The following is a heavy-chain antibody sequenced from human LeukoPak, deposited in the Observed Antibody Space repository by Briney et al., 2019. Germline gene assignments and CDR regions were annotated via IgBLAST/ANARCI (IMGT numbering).Heavy chain of an antibody. CDR3: ARDQKAKAVAGTTNY. Sequence: GGSLRLSCAASGFTFSSYSMNWVRQAPGKGLEWVSSISSSSSYIYYADSVKGRFTISRDNAKNSLYLQMNSLRAEDTAVYYCARDQKAKAVAGTTNYWGQGTLVTVSS. V-gene: IGHV3-21*01. CDR1: GFTFSSYS. J-gene: IGHJ4*02. CDR2: ISSSSSYI. D-gene: IGHD6-19*01.